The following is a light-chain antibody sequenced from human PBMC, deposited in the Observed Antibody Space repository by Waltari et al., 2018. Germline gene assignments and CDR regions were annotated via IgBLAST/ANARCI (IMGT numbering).Light chain of an antibody. CDR1: QGISSY. CDR3: QQLNSYPLIT. V-gene: IGKV1-9*01. J-gene: IGKJ5*01. CDR2: AAS. Sequence: DIQLTQSXXFVSASVGXXVTITCRASQGISSYLAWYQQKXGKAPKLLIYAASTLQSGVPSRFSGSGSGXXFTLTISXLQPEDFAXXXCQQLNSYPLITXXXGTRLEIK.